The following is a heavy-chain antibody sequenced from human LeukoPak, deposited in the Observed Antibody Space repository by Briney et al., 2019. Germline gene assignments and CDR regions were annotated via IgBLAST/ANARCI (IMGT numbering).Heavy chain of an antibody. CDR1: GGSISSYY. J-gene: IGHJ4*02. CDR3: ARAPYRYYYIDY. CDR2: IYYSGST. V-gene: IGHV4-59*01. Sequence: SETLSLTCTVSGGSISSYYWSWIRQPPWKGLEGIGYIYYSGSTNYNPSLKSRVTISVDTSKNQFSLKLSSVTAADTAGYYCARAPYRYYYIDYWGQGTLATVSS. D-gene: IGHD3-10*01.